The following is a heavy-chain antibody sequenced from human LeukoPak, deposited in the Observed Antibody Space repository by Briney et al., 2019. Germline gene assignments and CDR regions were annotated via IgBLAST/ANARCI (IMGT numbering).Heavy chain of an antibody. J-gene: IGHJ6*04. CDR2: IRRKGYGGTT. V-gene: IGHV3-49*04. Sequence: GGSLRLSCTASGLTIGDYSLSWVRQAPEKGLEWVGFIRRKGYGGTTEYAPSVKGRFIISRDDSKSTAYLQMNSLKTEDTAVYYCTRDHDFWSGPFDVWGKGTTVTVSS. D-gene: IGHD3-3*01. CDR3: TRDHDFWSGPFDV. CDR1: GLTIGDYS.